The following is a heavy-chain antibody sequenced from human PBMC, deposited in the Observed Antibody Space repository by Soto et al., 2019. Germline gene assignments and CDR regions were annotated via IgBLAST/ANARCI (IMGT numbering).Heavy chain of an antibody. Sequence: QVQVFQSGAEVKKPGSSVRVSCKVSGGTLNSQSITWVRQAPGQGLEWMGGIIPMFGTPTDAQKFRGRVTISADTSTSTVYMELRSLSSQDTAVYYCARGGYSSTWSNLLDRSGLDVWGQGTTVTVSS. CDR1: GGTLNSQS. V-gene: IGHV1-69*06. CDR2: IIPMFGTP. CDR3: ARGGYSSTWSNLLDRSGLDV. D-gene: IGHD6-13*01. J-gene: IGHJ6*02.